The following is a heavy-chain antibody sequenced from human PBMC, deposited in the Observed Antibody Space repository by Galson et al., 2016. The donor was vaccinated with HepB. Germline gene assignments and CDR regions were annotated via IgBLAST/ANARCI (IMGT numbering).Heavy chain of an antibody. CDR1: GFIFTEYA. Sequence: SLRLSCAASGFIFTEYAIHWIRRAPGKGLEWVANIKAGGSEKYYVDSVEGRFTISRDNAKNSLYLQMNSLRVEDTAVYYCVRSTEEWYNRYYYYGMDVWGQGTTVTVSS. J-gene: IGHJ6*02. V-gene: IGHV3-7*01. CDR3: VRSTEEWYNRYYYYGMDV. CDR2: IKAGGSEK. D-gene: IGHD1-1*01.